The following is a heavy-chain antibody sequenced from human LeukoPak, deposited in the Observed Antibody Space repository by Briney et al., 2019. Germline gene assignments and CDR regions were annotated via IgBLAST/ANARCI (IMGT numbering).Heavy chain of an antibody. J-gene: IGHJ4*02. CDR1: GCSISSYY. CDR2: IYYSGGT. V-gene: IGHV4-59*01. CDR3: ARWRFGEYYYFDY. D-gene: IGHD3-10*01. Sequence: SETLSLTCTVSGCSISSYYWSWIRQPPGKGLEWIGYIYYSGGTNYNPSLKSRVTISVDTSKNQFSLKLSSVTAADTAVYYCARWRFGEYYYFDYWGQGTLVTVSS.